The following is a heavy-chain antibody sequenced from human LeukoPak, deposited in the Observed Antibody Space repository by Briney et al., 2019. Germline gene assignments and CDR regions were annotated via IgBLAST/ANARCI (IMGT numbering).Heavy chain of an antibody. CDR1: GYSFTSYW. J-gene: IGHJ4*02. CDR3: ARQPVAADYYFDY. V-gene: IGHV5-51*01. Sequence: GESLKISCKGSGYSFTSYWIGWVRQMPGKGLEWMGIIYPGDSDTRYSPFFQGQVTISADKSISTAYLQWSSLKASDTAMYYCARQPVAADYYFDYWGQGTLVTVSS. D-gene: IGHD6-13*01. CDR2: IYPGDSDT.